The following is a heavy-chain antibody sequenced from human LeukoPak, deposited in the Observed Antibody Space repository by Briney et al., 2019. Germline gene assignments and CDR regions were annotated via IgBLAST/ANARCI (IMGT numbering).Heavy chain of an antibody. D-gene: IGHD7-27*01. CDR3: ASVTGERDYYYYYGMDV. CDR2: IIPILGIA. V-gene: IGHV1-69*04. Sequence: GASVKVSSKASGGTFISYAISWVRQAPGQGREWMGRIIPILGIANYAQKFQGRVTITADKSTSTAYMELSSLRSEDTAVYYCASVTGERDYYYYYGMDVWGQGTTVTVSS. CDR1: GGTFISYA. J-gene: IGHJ6*02.